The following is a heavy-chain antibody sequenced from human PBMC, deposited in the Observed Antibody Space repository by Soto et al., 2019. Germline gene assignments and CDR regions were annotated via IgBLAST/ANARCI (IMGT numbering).Heavy chain of an antibody. CDR1: GGSISSYY. J-gene: IGHJ4*02. Sequence: QVQLQESGPGLVKPSETLSLTCTVSGGSISSYYWSWIRQPPGKGLEWIGYIYYSGSTNYNPSLKIQDNISLETSMNTFSLKRSSVTAADTAVYYCARGGGSPYCWGQGTLVTVSS. CDR3: ARGGGSPYC. V-gene: IGHV4-59*01. D-gene: IGHD1-26*01. CDR2: IYYSGST.